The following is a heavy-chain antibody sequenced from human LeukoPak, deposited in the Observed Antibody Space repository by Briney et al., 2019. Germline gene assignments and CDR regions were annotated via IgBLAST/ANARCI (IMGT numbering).Heavy chain of an antibody. D-gene: IGHD6-13*01. CDR3: ARRGAAGTYYFDY. CDR2: ISGSGGGT. V-gene: IGHV3-23*01. J-gene: IGHJ4*02. Sequence: GGSLRLSCAASGFTFSSYVMSWVRQVPGKGLEWVSAISGSGGGTYYADSVKGRFTISRDNSKNTLYLQTTSLRAEDTALYYCARRGAAGTYYFDYWGQGTLVTVSS. CDR1: GFTFSSYV.